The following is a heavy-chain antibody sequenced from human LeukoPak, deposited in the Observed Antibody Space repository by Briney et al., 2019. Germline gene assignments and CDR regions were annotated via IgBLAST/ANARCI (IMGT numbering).Heavy chain of an antibody. CDR2: IYHSGST. D-gene: IGHD1-26*01. CDR3: ATPSYSGSWGTIDV. CDR1: GGSISSSNW. Sequence: PSETLSLTCAVSGGSISSSNWWSWVRQPPGKGLEWIGEIYHSGSTNYNPSLKSRVTISVDKSKNQFSLKLSSVTAADMAVYYCATPSYSGSWGTIDVWGQGTMVTVSS. J-gene: IGHJ3*01. V-gene: IGHV4-4*02.